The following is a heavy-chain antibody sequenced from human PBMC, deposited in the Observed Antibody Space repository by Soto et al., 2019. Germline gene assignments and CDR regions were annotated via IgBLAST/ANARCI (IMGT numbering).Heavy chain of an antibody. J-gene: IGHJ6*04. CDR1: GGSVSSGSYY. CDR3: ARDRKYIGVVQAAKVGRDV. CDR2: IYYSGST. Sequence: SGNLSLTCTVSGGSVSSGSYYWSWIRQPPGKGLEWIGYIYYSGSTNYNPSLKSRVTISVDTSKNQFSLKLSSVTAADTAVYYCARDRKYIGVVQAAKVGRDVWGNGTTVTV. D-gene: IGHD2-2*01. V-gene: IGHV4-61*01.